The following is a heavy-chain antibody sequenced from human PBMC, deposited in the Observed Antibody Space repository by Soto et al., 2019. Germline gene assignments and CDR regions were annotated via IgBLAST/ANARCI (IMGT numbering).Heavy chain of an antibody. CDR3: ARDAYYDMGV. CDR1: GFTFSTYW. V-gene: IGHV3-74*01. J-gene: IGHJ6*02. Sequence: EVQLVESGGGLVQPGGSLRLSCVGSGFTFSTYWMHWVRQAPGKGLVWVSRINSDGSTTNYADAVKGRFTISRANAKNTLYLQMNSLRAEDTAVYYCARDAYYDMGVWGRGTTVTVSS. CDR2: INSDGSTT.